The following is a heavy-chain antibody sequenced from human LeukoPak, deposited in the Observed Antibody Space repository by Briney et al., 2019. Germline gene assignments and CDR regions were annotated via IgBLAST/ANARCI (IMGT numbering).Heavy chain of an antibody. J-gene: IGHJ4*02. V-gene: IGHV3-30*02. CDR1: GFTFSSSG. CDR2: IRYDASNK. CDR3: AKWGYCSSTSCLGAFEY. D-gene: IGHD2-2*01. Sequence: GGSLRLSCAASGFTFSSSGMHWVRQAPGKGLEWVAFIRYDASNKYYADSVKGRFTISRDNSKNTLYLQMNSLRAEDTAVYYCAKWGYCSSTSCLGAFEYWGQGTLVTVSS.